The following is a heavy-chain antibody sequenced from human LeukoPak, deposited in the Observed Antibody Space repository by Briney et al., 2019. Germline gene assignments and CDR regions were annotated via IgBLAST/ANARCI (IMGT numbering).Heavy chain of an antibody. CDR3: ASGRDGSGVSQGFDY. D-gene: IGHD3-10*01. CDR2: INHSGST. CDR1: GGSFSGYY. J-gene: IGHJ4*02. Sequence: PSETLSLTCAVYGGSFSGYYWSWIRQPPGKGLDWIGEINHSGSTNYNPSLKSRVTISVDTSKNQFSLKLSSVTAADTAVYYCASGRDGSGVSQGFDYWGQGTLVTVSS. V-gene: IGHV4-34*01.